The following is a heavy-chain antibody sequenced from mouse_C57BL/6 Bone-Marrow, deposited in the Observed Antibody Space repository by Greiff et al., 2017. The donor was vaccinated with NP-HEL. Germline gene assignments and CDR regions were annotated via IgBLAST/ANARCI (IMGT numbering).Heavy chain of an antibody. CDR2: IHPNSGST. J-gene: IGHJ2*01. CDR1: GYTFTSYW. V-gene: IGHV1-64*01. D-gene: IGHD3-1*01. CDR3: ARRGYGSRADY. Sequence: QVQLQQPGAELVKPGASVKLSCKASGYTFTSYWMHWVKQRPGQGLERIGMIHPNSGSTNYNEKFKSKATLTVDKSSSTAYMQLSSLTSEDSAVYYCARRGYGSRADYWGQGTTLTVSS.